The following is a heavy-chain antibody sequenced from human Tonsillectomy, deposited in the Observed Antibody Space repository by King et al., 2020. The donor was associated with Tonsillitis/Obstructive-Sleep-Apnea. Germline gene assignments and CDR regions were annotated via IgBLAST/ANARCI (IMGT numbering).Heavy chain of an antibody. V-gene: IGHV1-46*01. CDR2: INPSDGST. J-gene: IGHJ4*02. CDR3: VRGGEPPFY. D-gene: IGHD3-16*01. Sequence: QLVQSGAEVKKPGASVKLSCKASGYTFTSRYMHWVRQAPGQGLEWMGIINPSDGSTSYAQKFQGRFTMTRDTSTTTVYMGLSRLRSEDTAVYFCVRGGEPPFYWGQGILVTVSS. CDR1: GYTFTSRY.